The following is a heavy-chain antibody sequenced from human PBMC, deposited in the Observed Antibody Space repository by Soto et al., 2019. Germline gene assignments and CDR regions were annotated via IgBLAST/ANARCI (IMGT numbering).Heavy chain of an antibody. D-gene: IGHD2-2*01. V-gene: IGHV3-49*03. Sequence: PGGSLRLSCTASGFSFGDYAMSWFRQAPGRGLEWVGFIRSKAYGGTTEYAASVKGRFTILRDDSKSIAYLQMNSLKTEDTAVYYFTRAYCSSTSCSYFDYWGQGTLVTVSS. CDR3: TRAYCSSTSCSYFDY. CDR2: IRSKAYGGTT. J-gene: IGHJ4*02. CDR1: GFSFGDYA.